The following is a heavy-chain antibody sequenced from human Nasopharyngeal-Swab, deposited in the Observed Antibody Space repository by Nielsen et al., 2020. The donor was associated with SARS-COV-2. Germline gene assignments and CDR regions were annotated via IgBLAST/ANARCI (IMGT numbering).Heavy chain of an antibody. CDR1: GFTFSSYA. J-gene: IGHJ1*01. CDR3: AKAPRGITMSYFQH. Sequence: LSLTCAASGFTFSSYAMGWVRQAPGKGLEWVSAISGSSGSTYYADSVKGRFTISRDNSKNTLYLQMNSLRAEDTAVYYCAKAPRGITMSYFQHWGQGTLVTVSS. V-gene: IGHV3-23*01. CDR2: ISGSSGST. D-gene: IGHD3-10*02.